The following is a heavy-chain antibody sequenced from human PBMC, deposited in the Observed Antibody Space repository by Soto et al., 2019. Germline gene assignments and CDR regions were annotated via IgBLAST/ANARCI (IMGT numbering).Heavy chain of an antibody. V-gene: IGHV4-34*01. CDR1: GGSFSGYY. D-gene: IGHD3-10*01. CDR3: ARGRGFGPVFDI. CDR2: INHSGST. J-gene: IGHJ3*02. Sequence: QVQLQQWGAGLLKPSETLSLTCAVYGGSFSGYYWSWIRQPPGKGLEWIGEINHSGSTNYNPSLKSRVTISVDTSRNQFSLRRSFVTAADTAVYYGARGRGFGPVFDIWGQGTMVTVSS.